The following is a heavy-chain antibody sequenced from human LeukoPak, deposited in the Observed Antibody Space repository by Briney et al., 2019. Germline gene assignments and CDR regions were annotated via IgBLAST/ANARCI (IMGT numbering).Heavy chain of an antibody. D-gene: IGHD6-19*01. CDR1: GFTFSSYA. V-gene: IGHV3-23*01. J-gene: IGHJ4*02. CDR2: IGGSGGNT. Sequence: GGSLRLSCAASGFTFSSYAMSWVRQAPGRGLEWVSAIGGSGGNTYYADSVKGRFTISRDNSKNTLYLQMNSLRAEDTAAYYCAKSGSGWFLFDYWGQGTLVTVSS. CDR3: AKSGSGWFLFDY.